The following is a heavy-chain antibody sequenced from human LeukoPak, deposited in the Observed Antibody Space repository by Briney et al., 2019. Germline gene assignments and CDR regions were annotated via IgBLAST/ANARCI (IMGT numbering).Heavy chain of an antibody. CDR1: GGSISSYY. CDR2: ICYSGST. V-gene: IGHV4-59*08. CDR3: ARRRVFRDYYGMDV. J-gene: IGHJ6*02. Sequence: SETLSLTCTVSGGSISSYYWSWIRQPPGKGLEWIGYICYSGSTNYNPSLKSRVTISVDTSKNQFSLKLSSVTAADTAVYYCARRRVFRDYYGMDVWGQGTTVTVSS. D-gene: IGHD3-3*01.